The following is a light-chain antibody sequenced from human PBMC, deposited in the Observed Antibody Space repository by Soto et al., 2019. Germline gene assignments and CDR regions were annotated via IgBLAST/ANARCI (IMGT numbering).Light chain of an antibody. CDR3: TSYTRSGPL. V-gene: IGLV2-14*03. CDR1: SSDVGGYNF. CDR2: DVT. J-gene: IGLJ2*01. Sequence: QSALTQPASVSGSPGQSITISCTGTSSDVGGYNFVSWYKHHPGKAPKLMIYDVTYRPSGVSNRLSGSKSGNTASLTISGLQAEDEADYYCTSYTRSGPLFGGGTKLTVL.